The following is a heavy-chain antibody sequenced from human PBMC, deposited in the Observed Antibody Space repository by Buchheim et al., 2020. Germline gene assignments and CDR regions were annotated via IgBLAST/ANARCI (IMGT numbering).Heavy chain of an antibody. CDR2: IYPGDSDT. V-gene: IGHV5-51*01. Sequence: EVQLVQSGAEVKKPGESLKISCKGSGYSFTSYWIGWVRQMPGKGLEWMGIIYPGDSDTRYSPSFQGQVTIPADQSLSTAYLQWSSLKASDTAMYYCARHPYYYGSGSYSGFDYWGQGTL. D-gene: IGHD3-10*01. J-gene: IGHJ4*02. CDR1: GYSFTSYW. CDR3: ARHPYYYGSGSYSGFDY.